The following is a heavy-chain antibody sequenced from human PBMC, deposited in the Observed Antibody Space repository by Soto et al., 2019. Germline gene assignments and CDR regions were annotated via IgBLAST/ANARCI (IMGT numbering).Heavy chain of an antibody. Sequence: SXKGCLKAAGYTXINFDINWLRQASGQGPEWMGWMNANSRNTFYSQRFQGKFTINWDTSLSTAYMEMHNLMSEYTDVYYFARGNPYNYAGFDVWGQGTTVTVS. CDR2: MNANSRNT. CDR3: ARGNPYNYAGFDV. D-gene: IGHD3-16*01. V-gene: IGHV1-8*01. J-gene: IGHJ6*02. CDR1: GYTXINFD.